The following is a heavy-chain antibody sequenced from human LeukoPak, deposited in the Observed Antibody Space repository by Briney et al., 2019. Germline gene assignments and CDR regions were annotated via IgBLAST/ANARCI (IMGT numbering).Heavy chain of an antibody. J-gene: IGHJ3*02. CDR2: IYPGDSDT. Sequence: GASLKISCKGSGYSFTSYWIGWVRQMPGKGLEWMGIIYPGDSDTRYSPSFQGQVTISADKSNSTAYLQWSSLKASDAAMYYCARRWELLGDAFDIWGQGTMVTVSS. D-gene: IGHD1-26*01. CDR3: ARRWELLGDAFDI. CDR1: GYSFTSYW. V-gene: IGHV5-51*01.